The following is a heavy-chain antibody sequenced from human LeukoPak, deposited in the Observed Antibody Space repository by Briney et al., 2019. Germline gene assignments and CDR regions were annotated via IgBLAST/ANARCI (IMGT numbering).Heavy chain of an antibody. Sequence: GRSLRLSCAASGFTFSKYGMHCVRQAPGKGLEWVAVIWSDGSNKYYADSVKGRFTVSRDNSKNTLSLQMNDLGAEDTAVYYCAKDDSSGTRSFQHWGQGTLVTVSS. CDR1: GFTFSKYG. J-gene: IGHJ1*01. V-gene: IGHV3-33*06. D-gene: IGHD3-22*01. CDR3: AKDDSSGTRSFQH. CDR2: IWSDGSNK.